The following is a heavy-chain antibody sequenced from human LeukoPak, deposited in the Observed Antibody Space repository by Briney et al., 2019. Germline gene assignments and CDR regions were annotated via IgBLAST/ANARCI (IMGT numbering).Heavy chain of an antibody. CDR3: TVSTSCYKDRLLHGVDCYFDY. D-gene: IGHD2-2*02. V-gene: IGHV3-73*01. CDR1: GFTFSGSA. CDR2: IRSKANSYAT. J-gene: IGHJ4*02. Sequence: GGSLKLSSAPSGFTFSGSAMHWVRQAAGKGLEWVGRIRSKANSYATAYAASVKGRFTISRDDSKNTAYLQMNSLKTEDTAMYYSTVSTSCYKDRLLHGVDCYFDYWGQGTLVTVSP.